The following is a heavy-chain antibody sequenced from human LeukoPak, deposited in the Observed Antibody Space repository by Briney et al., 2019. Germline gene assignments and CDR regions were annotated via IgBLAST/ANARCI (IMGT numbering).Heavy chain of an antibody. V-gene: IGHV3-23*01. CDR3: ARDRAVLTYYYYYYMDV. CDR2: ISGSGGST. CDR1: GFTFSSYA. J-gene: IGHJ6*03. D-gene: IGHD3-10*01. Sequence: PGGSLRLSCAASGFTFSSYAVSWVRQAPGKGLEWVSSISGSGGSTYSADSVKGRFTISRDNSKNTLYLQMNSLRAEDTAVYYCARDRAVLTYYYYYYMDVWGKGTTVTVSS.